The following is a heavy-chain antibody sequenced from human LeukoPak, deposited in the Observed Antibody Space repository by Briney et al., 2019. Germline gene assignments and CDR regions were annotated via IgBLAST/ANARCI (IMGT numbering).Heavy chain of an antibody. CDR1: GGSISSSTYY. CDR3: ARQGSGGRAFDI. J-gene: IGHJ3*02. CDR2: IYYSGST. Sequence: PSETLSLTCTVSGGSISSSTYYRGWIRQPPGKGLGWIGSIYYSGSTYYNPSLKSRVTISVDTSKNQFSLKLSSVTAADTAVYYCARQGSGGRAFDIWGQGTMVTASS. V-gene: IGHV4-39*01.